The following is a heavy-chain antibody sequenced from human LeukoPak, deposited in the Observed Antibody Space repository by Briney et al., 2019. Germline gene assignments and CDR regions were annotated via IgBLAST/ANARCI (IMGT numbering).Heavy chain of an antibody. CDR3: ARSGQWLPLNGRFDP. Sequence: SETLSLTCTFSGYSISSGYYWGWIRQPPGKGLEWIGSIYHSGSTYYNPSLKSRVTISVDTSKNQFSLKLSSVTAADTAVYYCARSGQWLPLNGRFDPWGQGTLVTVSS. J-gene: IGHJ5*02. CDR2: IYHSGST. CDR1: GYSISSGYY. D-gene: IGHD6-19*01. V-gene: IGHV4-38-2*02.